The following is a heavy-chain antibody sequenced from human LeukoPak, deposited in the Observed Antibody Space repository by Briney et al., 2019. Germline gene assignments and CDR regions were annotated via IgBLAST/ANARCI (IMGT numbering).Heavy chain of an antibody. V-gene: IGHV3-74*01. CDR2: INTDGSST. Sequence: GGSLRLSCAASGFTFSSYWMHWVRHARGKGRVWVSRINTDGSSTIYADSVKGRFTISRDNARNSLYLQMNSLRVEDTAVYYCARDGPVFDAFDIWGQGTMVTVSS. D-gene: IGHD3/OR15-3a*01. CDR3: ARDGPVFDAFDI. J-gene: IGHJ3*02. CDR1: GFTFSSYW.